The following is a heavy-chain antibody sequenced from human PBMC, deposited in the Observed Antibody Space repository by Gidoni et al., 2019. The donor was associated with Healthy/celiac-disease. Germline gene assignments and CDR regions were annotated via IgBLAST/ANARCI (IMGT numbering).Heavy chain of an antibody. D-gene: IGHD5-18*01. CDR3: AKDPSGYSYGLRLDY. Sequence: TISRDNSKNTLYLQMNSLRAEDTAVYYCAKDPSGYSYGLRLDYWGQGTLVTVSS. V-gene: IGHV3-23*01. J-gene: IGHJ4*02.